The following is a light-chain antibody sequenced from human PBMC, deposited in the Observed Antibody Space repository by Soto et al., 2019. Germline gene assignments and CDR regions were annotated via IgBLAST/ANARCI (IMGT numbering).Light chain of an antibody. V-gene: IGLV1-44*01. J-gene: IGLJ1*01. CDR1: SSNIGSNT. CDR3: AAWDDSLTYV. Sequence: QSVLAQPPSASGTPAQRVTISCSGSSSNIGSNTVNWYQQLPGTAPKLLIYSNNQRPSGVPDRFSGSKSGTSASLAISGLQSEDEADYYCAAWDDSLTYVFGTGTKVTVL. CDR2: SNN.